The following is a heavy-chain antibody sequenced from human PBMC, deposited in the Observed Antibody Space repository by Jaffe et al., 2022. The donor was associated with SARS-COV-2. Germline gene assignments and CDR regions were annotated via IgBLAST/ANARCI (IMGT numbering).Heavy chain of an antibody. CDR2: INPNSGGT. CDR1: GYTFTGYY. CDR3: ARAGLGNYYDSSGYEPYYYGMDV. Sequence: QVQLVQSGAEVKKPGASVKVSCKASGYTFTGYYMHWVRQAPGQGLEWMGWINPNSGGTNYAQKFQGRVTMTRDTSISTAYMELSRLRSDDTAVYYCARAGLGNYYDSSGYEPYYYGMDVWGQGTTVTVSS. V-gene: IGHV1-2*02. J-gene: IGHJ6*02. D-gene: IGHD3-22*01.